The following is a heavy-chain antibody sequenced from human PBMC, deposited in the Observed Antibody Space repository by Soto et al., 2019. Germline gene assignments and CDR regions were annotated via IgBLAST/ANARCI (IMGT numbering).Heavy chain of an antibody. CDR2: ISNTGGNT. CDR3: AKDDNSGMTRWSRFDP. Sequence: EVQLLESGGGLVQPGGSLRLSCVASGFTFSGYAMSWVRQAPGKGLEWVSHISNTGGNTYYADSVKGRCTISRDKSKNTLYLPLNSLSVEDSPVYFCAKDDNSGMTRWSRFDPWGQGTLVTFSS. J-gene: IGHJ5*02. D-gene: IGHD1-26*01. CDR1: GFTFSGYA. V-gene: IGHV3-23*01.